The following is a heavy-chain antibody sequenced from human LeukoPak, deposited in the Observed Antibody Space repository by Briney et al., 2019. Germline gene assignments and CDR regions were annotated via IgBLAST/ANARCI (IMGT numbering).Heavy chain of an antibody. V-gene: IGHV4-34*01. Sequence: SETLSLTCAVYGGSFSGNYWTLIRPTPGRGLEWIGESSPTGDITGYNPSLKGRATISVDSSKNQFSLKLTSVTAADTGVYYCARVADFIARPCDSWGPGTLVTVSS. CDR3: ARVADFIARPCDS. CDR2: SSPTGDIT. J-gene: IGHJ4*02. CDR1: GGSFSGNY. D-gene: IGHD2-21*01.